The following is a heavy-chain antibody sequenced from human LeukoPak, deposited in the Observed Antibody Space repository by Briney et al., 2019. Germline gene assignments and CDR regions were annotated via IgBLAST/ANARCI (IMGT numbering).Heavy chain of an antibody. CDR1: GFTFSSYW. D-gene: IGHD3-10*01. CDR2: INPDGSIT. J-gene: IGHJ4*02. V-gene: IGHV3-74*01. Sequence: GGSLRLSCAASGFTFSSYWMSWVRQAPGKGLVWVSAINPDGSITRYADSVEGRFTISRDNARNTLYVQMNSLRAEDTAVYYCARAQTGFDSWGQGALVTVSS. CDR3: ARAQTGFDS.